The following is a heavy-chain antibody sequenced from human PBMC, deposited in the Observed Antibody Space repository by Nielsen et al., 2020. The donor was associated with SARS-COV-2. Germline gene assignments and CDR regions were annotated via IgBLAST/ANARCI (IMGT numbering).Heavy chain of an antibody. CDR3: ARGQDAYYYMDV. Sequence: SETLSLTCVVFGGTLNGFHWKWIRQTPGKGLEWIGEINGSGSGNYNPSLKSRVTISAGTSNIQFSLKLNSVTAADTAVYYCARGQDAYYYMDVRGEGTTVTVSS. V-gene: IGHV4-34*01. D-gene: IGHD2-15*01. CDR1: GGTLNGFH. J-gene: IGHJ6*03. CDR2: INGSGSG.